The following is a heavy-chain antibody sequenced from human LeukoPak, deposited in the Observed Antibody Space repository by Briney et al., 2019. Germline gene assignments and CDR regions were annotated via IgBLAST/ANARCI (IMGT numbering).Heavy chain of an antibody. V-gene: IGHV3-21*01. J-gene: IGHJ4*02. CDR1: GFAFNSYS. D-gene: IGHD2-15*01. CDR3: ARDGERYCSGGSCLRFDY. Sequence: GGSLRLSCAASGFAFNSYSMNWVRQAPGKGLEWVSSISSSSSYIYYEDSVKGRFTISRDNAKNSLYLQMNSLRAEDTAVYYRARDGERYCSGGSCLRFDYWGQGILVTVSS. CDR2: ISSSSSYI.